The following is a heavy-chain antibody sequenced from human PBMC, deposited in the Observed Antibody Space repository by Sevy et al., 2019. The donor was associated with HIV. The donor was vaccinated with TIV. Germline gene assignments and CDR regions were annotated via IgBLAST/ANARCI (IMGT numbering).Heavy chain of an antibody. CDR2: MYNTWST. J-gene: IGHJ3*01. V-gene: IGHV4-59*08. CDR3: AGHQTTGVLYAFDL. D-gene: IGHD7-27*01. CDR1: GGSISSYL. Sequence: SETLSLTCTVSGGSISSYLWSWIRQPPGRGLEWIGYMYNTWSTNYNPSLKSRVTISLDTSNNQFSLKLISVTAADTAVYYCAGHQTTGVLYAFDLWGQGTMVTVSS.